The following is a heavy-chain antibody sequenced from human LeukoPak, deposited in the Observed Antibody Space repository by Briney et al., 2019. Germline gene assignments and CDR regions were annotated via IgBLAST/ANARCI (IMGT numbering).Heavy chain of an antibody. CDR2: IRYIGTT. Sequence: SETLSLTCNVSGGSISGSRRYWGRVRQPPGGGLEWIGSIRYIGTTYYNPSLQSRLTISVDNSQNQFSLKLKSVTAADTSMYYCTRQLSWASDTGDSWGQGTLVTVSS. CDR3: TRQLSWASDTGDS. CDR1: GGSISGSRRY. J-gene: IGHJ5*01. D-gene: IGHD6-13*01. V-gene: IGHV4-39*01.